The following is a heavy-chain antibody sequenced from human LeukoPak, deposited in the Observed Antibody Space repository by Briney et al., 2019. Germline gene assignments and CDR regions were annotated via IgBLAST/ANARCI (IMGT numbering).Heavy chain of an antibody. CDR2: ISYDGSNK. V-gene: IGHV3-30*01. CDR1: GFTFRSYA. D-gene: IGHD6-19*01. CDR3: ARGVRIAVAGNIDY. J-gene: IGHJ4*02. Sequence: GRSLRLSCAAPGFTFRSYAMHWVRQAPGKGLEWEAAISYDGSNKKYADSVKGRFTISRDNSKNTLYLQMNSLRAEDTAVYYCARGVRIAVAGNIDYWGQGTLVTVSS.